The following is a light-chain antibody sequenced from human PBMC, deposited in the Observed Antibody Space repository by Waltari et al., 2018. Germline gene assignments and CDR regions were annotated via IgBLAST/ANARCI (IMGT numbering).Light chain of an antibody. Sequence: SSELTQDPAVSVALGQTVRLTSQGDILRRYYARWYQQKPGQAPVLAIYGKNNRPSGIPDRFSGSSSGNKASLTITGAQAEDEADYYCNSRDSSGNHLGVFGTGTKVTVL. CDR3: NSRDSSGNHLGV. V-gene: IGLV3-19*01. CDR1: ILRRYY. CDR2: GKN. J-gene: IGLJ1*01.